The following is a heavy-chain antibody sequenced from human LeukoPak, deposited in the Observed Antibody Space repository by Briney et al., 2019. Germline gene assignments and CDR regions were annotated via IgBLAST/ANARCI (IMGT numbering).Heavy chain of an antibody. Sequence: SGTLSLTCTVSGGSISSHYWSWIRQPPGKGLEWIGYIYYSGSTNYNPSLKSRVTISIDTSKNQFSLKLSSVTAADTAVYYCARAPYYYGSGTNWFDPWGQGTLVTVSS. CDR2: IYYSGST. D-gene: IGHD3-10*01. V-gene: IGHV4-59*11. CDR3: ARAPYYYGSGTNWFDP. CDR1: GGSISSHY. J-gene: IGHJ5*02.